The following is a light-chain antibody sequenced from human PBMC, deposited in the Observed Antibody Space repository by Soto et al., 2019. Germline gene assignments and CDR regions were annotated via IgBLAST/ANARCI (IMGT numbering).Light chain of an antibody. CDR3: QQRSDWPWT. Sequence: EIVMTQSPATLSVSPGERATLSCRASQSVSSNLAWYQQKPGQAPRLLMYEASTRATGIPARFSGGGSGTDFTLPISSLEPEDFAVYYCQQRSDWPWTFGQGTKVDIK. V-gene: IGKV3-11*01. CDR1: QSVSSN. CDR2: EAS. J-gene: IGKJ1*01.